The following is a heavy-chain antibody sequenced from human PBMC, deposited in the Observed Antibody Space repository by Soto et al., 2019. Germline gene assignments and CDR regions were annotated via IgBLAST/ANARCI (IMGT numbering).Heavy chain of an antibody. Sequence: QVQLVESGEGVVQPGRSLRLSCAASGFTFSSYGMHWVREAPGKGLEWVAVISYDGSNNYYADSVKGRFTISRDNSKNTLYLQMNSLRAEDTAVYYCAKDHLLRYFDWSLDYWGQGTLVTVSS. D-gene: IGHD3-9*01. J-gene: IGHJ4*02. CDR1: GFTFSSYG. CDR2: ISYDGSNN. CDR3: AKDHLLRYFDWSLDY. V-gene: IGHV3-30*18.